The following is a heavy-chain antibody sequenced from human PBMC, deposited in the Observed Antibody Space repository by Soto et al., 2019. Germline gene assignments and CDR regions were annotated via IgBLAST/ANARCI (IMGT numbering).Heavy chain of an antibody. D-gene: IGHD5-18*01. CDR2: IVPLSGAT. V-gene: IGHV1-69*01. J-gene: IGHJ4*02. CDR3: ARGGVDTVTFDY. CDR1: GGSLNNYL. Sequence: QVQLVQSGAEMKKPGSSVKVSCKASGGSLNNYLITWVRQAPGQGLEWLGEIVPLSGATNSAQKFQGRVTITADDSTKTAYMELRSLRPEDTAMYFGARGGVDTVTFDYWGQGTRVTVSS.